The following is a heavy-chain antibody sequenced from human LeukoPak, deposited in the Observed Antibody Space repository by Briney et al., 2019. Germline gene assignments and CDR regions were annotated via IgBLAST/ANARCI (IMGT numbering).Heavy chain of an antibody. J-gene: IGHJ4*02. CDR3: AKVGITMVRGVFDY. V-gene: IGHV3-30*04. CDR1: GFTFSSYA. CDR2: ISYDGSNK. D-gene: IGHD3-10*01. Sequence: GGSLRLSCAASGFTFSSYAMHWVRQAPGKGLEWVAVISYDGSNKYYADSVKGRFTISRDNSKNTLYLQMNSLRAEDTAVYYCAKVGITMVRGVFDYWGQGTLVTVSS.